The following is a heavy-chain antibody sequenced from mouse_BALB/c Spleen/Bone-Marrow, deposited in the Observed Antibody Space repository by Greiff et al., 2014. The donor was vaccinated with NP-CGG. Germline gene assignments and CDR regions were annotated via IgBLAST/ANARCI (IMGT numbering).Heavy chain of an antibody. Sequence: VQLKQSGTVLARPGASVKMSCKASGYSFTSYWIHWVKQRPGQGLEWIGAIYPGDSDTSFNQKSKDKAKLTAVTSASTAYMELSSLTNEDSAVYYCTRRTATLDYWGQGTTLTVSS. J-gene: IGHJ2*01. CDR1: GYSFTSYW. V-gene: IGHV1-5*01. CDR2: IYPGDSDT. D-gene: IGHD1-2*01. CDR3: TRRTATLDY.